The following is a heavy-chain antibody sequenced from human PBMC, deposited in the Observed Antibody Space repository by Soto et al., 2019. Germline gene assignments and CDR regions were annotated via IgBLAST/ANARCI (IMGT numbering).Heavy chain of an antibody. CDR2: IKKDGSGK. J-gene: IGHJ4*02. CDR3: ARDPRDSEYAIFDY. V-gene: IGHV3-7*05. D-gene: IGHD1-26*01. CDR1: GFTFSNYW. Sequence: EVQLVESGGDLVQPGGSLRLSCAASGFTFSNYWMSWVRQTPGKGLEWVANIKKDGSGKYYVDSVKGRFTISRDNAKNSLFLQMNSLRAEDTAVYYCARDPRDSEYAIFDYWGQGTLVTVSS.